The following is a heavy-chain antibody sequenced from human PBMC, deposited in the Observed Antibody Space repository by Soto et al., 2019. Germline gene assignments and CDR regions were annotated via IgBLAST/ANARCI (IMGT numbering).Heavy chain of an antibody. CDR2: ISYDGGKK. J-gene: IGHJ6*02. V-gene: IGHV3-30*03. CDR3: ARGLMYGMHV. CDR1: GFTFSSYG. Sequence: GGSLRLSCAATGFTFSSYGMHWVRQAPGKGLEWVAVISYDGGKKYYADAVKGQVTISADKYISTAYLRWSRLKASDTAMYYCARGLMYGMHVWGQGTTVTVSS. D-gene: IGHD2-8*01.